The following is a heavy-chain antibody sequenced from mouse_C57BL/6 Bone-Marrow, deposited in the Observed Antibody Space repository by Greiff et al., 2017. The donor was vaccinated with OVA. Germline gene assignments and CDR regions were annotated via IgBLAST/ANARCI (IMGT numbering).Heavy chain of an antibody. V-gene: IGHV1-18*01. Sequence: DVKLQESGPELVKPGASVKIPCKASGYTFTDYNMDWVKQSHGKSLEWIGDINPNNGGTIYNQKFKGKATLTVDKSSSTAYMELRSLTSEDTAVYYCASIYGWFAYWGQGTLVTVSA. CDR1: GYTFTDYN. D-gene: IGHD1-1*01. CDR2: INPNNGGT. CDR3: ASIYGWFAY. J-gene: IGHJ3*01.